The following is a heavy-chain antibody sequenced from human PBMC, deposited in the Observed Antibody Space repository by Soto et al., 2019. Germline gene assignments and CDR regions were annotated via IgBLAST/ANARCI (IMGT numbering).Heavy chain of an antibody. V-gene: IGHV4-59*01. D-gene: IGHD3-10*01. Sequence: PSETLSLTCTVSGGSISSYYRSWIRQPPGKGLEWIGYIYYSGSTNYNPSLKSRVTISVDTSKNQFSLKLSSVTAADTAVYYCARGRITMVRGVIIKYYYYGMDVWGQGTTVTVSS. CDR2: IYYSGST. CDR3: ARGRITMVRGVIIKYYYYGMDV. CDR1: GGSISSYY. J-gene: IGHJ6*02.